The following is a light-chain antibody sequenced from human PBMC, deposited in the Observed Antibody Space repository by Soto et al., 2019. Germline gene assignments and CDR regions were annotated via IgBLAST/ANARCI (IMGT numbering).Light chain of an antibody. V-gene: IGKV1-5*02. CDR2: DAS. Sequence: QMAQSPSTLSAHVWARATTICRASQSISSWLAWYQHKPGKAPKLLIYDASNLDSGVPSRFSGSGSGTDFTLTISSLQPEDTATYYCQQTDRTITFAQGTRLE. CDR1: QSISSW. CDR3: QQTDRTIT. J-gene: IGKJ5*01.